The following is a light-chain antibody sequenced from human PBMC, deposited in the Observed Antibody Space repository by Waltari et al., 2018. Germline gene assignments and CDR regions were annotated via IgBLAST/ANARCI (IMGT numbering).Light chain of an antibody. CDR2: EGS. V-gene: IGLV2-23*01. J-gene: IGLJ3*02. Sequence: QSALTQPASVSGSPGQSITLSCTGTSSDVGSYNLVSWYQPHPGKAPKLMIYEGSKRPSGVSNRFSGSKSGNTASLTISGLQAEDEADYYCCSYAGSSTWVFGGGTKLTVL. CDR1: SSDVGSYNL. CDR3: CSYAGSSTWV.